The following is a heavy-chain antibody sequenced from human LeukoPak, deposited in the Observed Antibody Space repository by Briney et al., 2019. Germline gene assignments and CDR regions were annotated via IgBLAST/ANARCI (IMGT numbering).Heavy chain of an antibody. CDR1: GYTFTSCY. J-gene: IGHJ4*02. Sequence: ASVKVSCQASGYTFTSCYMHWVRQAPGQRLEWMGIINPSGGSTSYAQKFQGRVTMTRDTSTSTVYMELSSLRSEDTAVYYCARDWFGTSGYWGQGTLVTVSS. V-gene: IGHV1-46*01. CDR3: ARDWFGTSGY. D-gene: IGHD3-10*01. CDR2: INPSGGST.